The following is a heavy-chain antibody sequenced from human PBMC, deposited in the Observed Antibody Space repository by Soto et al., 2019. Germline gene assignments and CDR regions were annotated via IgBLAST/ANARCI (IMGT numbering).Heavy chain of an antibody. J-gene: IGHJ6*02. CDR2: INHSGST. V-gene: IGHV4-34*01. CDR3: ARGVAAAGLYYYYGMDV. CDR1: GGSFSCYY. D-gene: IGHD6-13*01. Sequence: SETLSLTCAVYGGSFSCYYWSWIRQPPGKGLEWIGEINHSGSTNYNPSLKSRVTISVDTSKNQFSLKLSSVTAADTAVYYCARGVAAAGLYYYYGMDVWGQGTTVTVSS.